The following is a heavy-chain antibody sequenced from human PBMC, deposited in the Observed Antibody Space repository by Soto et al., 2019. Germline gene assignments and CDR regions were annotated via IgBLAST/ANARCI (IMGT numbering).Heavy chain of an antibody. CDR2: IYLNDDK. Sequence: SGPTLAKHTHTLTLTCNFSGFSLSTSGVGVGWIRQPPGKALEWLALIYLNDDKRYSPTLKSRLTITKDTSKNQFVLTMTNMYPVDTATYYCAHLSIAVAGDAFDNWGQGTMVTVSS. D-gene: IGHD6-19*01. J-gene: IGHJ3*02. CDR1: GFSLSTSGVG. CDR3: AHLSIAVAGDAFDN. V-gene: IGHV2-5*01.